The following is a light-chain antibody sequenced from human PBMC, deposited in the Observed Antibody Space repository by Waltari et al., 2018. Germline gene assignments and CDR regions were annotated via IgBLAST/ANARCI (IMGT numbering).Light chain of an antibody. CDR3: CSYAGSYIYV. V-gene: IGLV2-11*01. Sequence: QSALTQPRSVSGSPGQSNTIACAGTSSDVGGYDYVSWYQQYPGKAPKLIIYDVTTRPSGVPDRFSGSKSANTASLTISGLQAEDEADYYCCSYAGSYIYVFGSGTKVTVL. J-gene: IGLJ1*01. CDR1: SSDVGGYDY. CDR2: DVT.